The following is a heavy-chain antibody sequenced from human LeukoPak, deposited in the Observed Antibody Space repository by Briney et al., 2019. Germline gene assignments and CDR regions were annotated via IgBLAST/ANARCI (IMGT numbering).Heavy chain of an antibody. CDR2: IHYGGST. J-gene: IGHJ5*02. Sequence: SETLFLTCTVSGGSLRSYNYNWIRQPPGKGLGWIGNIHYGGSTNYKPSLKSQVTISIDKSKSQFSLKLRSVTAADTAMYYCARNWNSLGELNWFDPWGQGTLVTVSS. CDR1: GGSLRSYN. CDR3: ARNWNSLGELNWFDP. D-gene: IGHD1-1*01. V-gene: IGHV4-59*01.